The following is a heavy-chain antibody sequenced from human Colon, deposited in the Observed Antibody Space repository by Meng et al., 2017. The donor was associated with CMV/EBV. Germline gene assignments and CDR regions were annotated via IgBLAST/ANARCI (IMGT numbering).Heavy chain of an antibody. CDR2: ILFDGSNE. Sequence: GESLKIFCAASGFIFSSYHMRLVRQAPGKGLEWVAVILFDGSNENYAESVKGRFTISRDNSKNTLYLQMNSLRPEDTAVYYCSRDVGSEWGQGTLVTVSS. CDR1: GFIFSSYH. J-gene: IGHJ4*02. D-gene: IGHD1-26*01. CDR3: SRDVGSE. V-gene: IGHV3-30*04.